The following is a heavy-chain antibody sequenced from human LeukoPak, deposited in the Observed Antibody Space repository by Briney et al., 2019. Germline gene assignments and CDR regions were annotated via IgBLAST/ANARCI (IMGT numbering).Heavy chain of an antibody. CDR1: GFSVSNNY. Sequence: GGSLRLSCVVSGFSVSNNYIIWVRQAPGNGLERVSVIYGDGRTSHSASVRGRFTISRDNTMNSLYLQMSSLRAEDTAVYYCATDRGWRTSGYYLYYFEYWGQGTLVTFSS. CDR2: IYGDGRT. J-gene: IGHJ4*02. V-gene: IGHV3-66*01. D-gene: IGHD3-3*01. CDR3: ATDRGWRTSGYYLYYFEY.